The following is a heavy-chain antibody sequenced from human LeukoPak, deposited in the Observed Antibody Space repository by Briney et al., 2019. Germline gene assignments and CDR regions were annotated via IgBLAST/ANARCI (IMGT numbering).Heavy chain of an antibody. V-gene: IGHV3-15*01. Sequence: GGSLRLSCAASGFTFINAWMSWVRQAPGKGLEWVGRIKSNTDGGTADHGTTVKGRFIISRDDSKNTLYLQMNSLKTEDTAVYYCSTVGPSGSHYPLDSWGQGTLVTVSS. J-gene: IGHJ4*02. D-gene: IGHD3-10*01. CDR1: GFTFINAW. CDR3: STVGPSGSHYPLDS. CDR2: IKSNTDGGTA.